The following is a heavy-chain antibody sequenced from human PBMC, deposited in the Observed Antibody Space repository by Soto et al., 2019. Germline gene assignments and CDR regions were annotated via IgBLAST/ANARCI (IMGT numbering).Heavy chain of an antibody. Sequence: QVQLVESGGGVVQPGRSLRLSCAASGFTFTPYGMHWVRQVPGQGPEWVAVISYDGTIKHYADSVKGRFTISRDNSNNTLYLEMHSLRTEDTALYYCAKDRAWQAGWYFYGMDVWGQGTTVTVSS. CDR2: ISYDGTIK. CDR3: AKDRAWQAGWYFYGMDV. J-gene: IGHJ6*02. V-gene: IGHV3-30*18. D-gene: IGHD2-15*01. CDR1: GFTFTPYG.